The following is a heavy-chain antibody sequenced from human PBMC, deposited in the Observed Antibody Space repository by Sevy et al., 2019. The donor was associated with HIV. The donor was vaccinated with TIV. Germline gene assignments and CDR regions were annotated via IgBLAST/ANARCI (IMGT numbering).Heavy chain of an antibody. J-gene: IGHJ3*02. D-gene: IGHD3-3*01. V-gene: IGHV3-30*02. CDR3: AKEDITIFGVVKSAFDI. CDR2: IRYDGSNK. CDR1: GFTFSSYG. Sequence: GGSLRLSCAASGFTFSSYGMHWVRQAPGKGLEWVAFIRYDGSNKYYADSVKGRFTISRDNSKNTLYLQMNGLRAEDTAVYYCAKEDITIFGVVKSAFDIWGQGTMVTVSS.